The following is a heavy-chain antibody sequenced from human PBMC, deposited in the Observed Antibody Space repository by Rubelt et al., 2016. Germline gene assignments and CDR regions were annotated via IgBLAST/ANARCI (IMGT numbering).Heavy chain of an antibody. CDR1: GYSFTSYW. D-gene: IGHD3-10*01. Sequence: EVQLVQSGAEVKKPGESLRISCKGSGYSFTSYWISWVRQMPGKGLEWRGRIDPSASYTTYSRPSQVPVTISADTSISTAYLQWSSLKASGTAMYYCASTIRSGGDYGMDVWGQGTTVTVSS. CDR3: ASTIRSGGDYGMDV. J-gene: IGHJ6*02. CDR2: IDPSASYT. V-gene: IGHV5-10-1*03.